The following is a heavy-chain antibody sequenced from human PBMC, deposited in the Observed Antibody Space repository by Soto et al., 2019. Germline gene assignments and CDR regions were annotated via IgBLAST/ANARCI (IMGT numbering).Heavy chain of an antibody. J-gene: IGHJ4*02. D-gene: IGHD3-16*02. CDR2: IIPIFGTA. CDR1: GGTFSSYA. Sequence: SVKVSCKASGGTFSSYAISWVRQAPGQGLEWMGGIIPIFGTANYAQKFQGRVTITADESTSTAYMELSSLRSEDTAVYYCAGGANYDYVWGSYRYHFDYWGQGTLVTVSS. V-gene: IGHV1-69*13. CDR3: AGGANYDYVWGSYRYHFDY.